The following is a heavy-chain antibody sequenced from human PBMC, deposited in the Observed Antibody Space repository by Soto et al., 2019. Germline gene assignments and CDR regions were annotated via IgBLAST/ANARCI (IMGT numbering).Heavy chain of an antibody. CDR1: GFSLSTSGVG. J-gene: IGHJ4*02. CDR2: NYWNDDK. Sequence: QITLRESGPTLVKPTQTLTLTCNFSGFSLSTSGVGVGWIRQSPGKTLEWLALNYWNDDKRYSPSLKSRLTITKDTSKNQVVLTMTNMDPVDTATYFCAHRPGPASLHGGAYYWKSPFDYWGQGILVTVSS. V-gene: IGHV2-5*01. D-gene: IGHD3-22*01. CDR3: AHRPGPASLHGGAYYWKSPFDY.